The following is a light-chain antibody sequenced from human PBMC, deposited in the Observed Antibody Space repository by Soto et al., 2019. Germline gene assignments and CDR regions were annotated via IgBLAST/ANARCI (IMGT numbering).Light chain of an antibody. V-gene: IGKV3-15*01. CDR3: QQYNNWPPYT. Sequence: EIVMTQSPATLSVSPGERATLSCRASQSVSSNLAWYQQKPGQAPRLLIYGSSTRATGIPARLSGSGSWTEFTLTISSRQSEDFAVYYCQQYNNWPPYTFGQGTKLEI. CDR2: GSS. CDR1: QSVSSN. J-gene: IGKJ2*01.